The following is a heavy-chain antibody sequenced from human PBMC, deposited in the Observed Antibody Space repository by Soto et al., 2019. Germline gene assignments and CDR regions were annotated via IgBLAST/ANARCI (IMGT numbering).Heavy chain of an antibody. Sequence: QVRLQESGPGLVKPSETLSLTCTVSGGSISRYYWSWIRQPPGKGLEWIGYLYKTGSTIYNPSLKSRVTISVDTSKNQFSLKLNSVTAADTAVYYCVRDLWGYCGTDCYPLDVWGPGTTVTVSS. D-gene: IGHD2-21*02. CDR2: LYKTGST. CDR1: GGSISRYY. CDR3: VRDLWGYCGTDCYPLDV. J-gene: IGHJ6*02. V-gene: IGHV4-59*01.